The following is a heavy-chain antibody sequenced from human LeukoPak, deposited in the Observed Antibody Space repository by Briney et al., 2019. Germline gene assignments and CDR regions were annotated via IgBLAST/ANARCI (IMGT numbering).Heavy chain of an antibody. J-gene: IGHJ5*02. CDR3: ARGVVPAAIWQNWFDP. CDR1: SVSISDSNYF. D-gene: IGHD2-2*01. Sequence: SETLSLTCTVSSVSISDSNYFWGWIRQPPGKGLQWIGSIYFGGTTYYNAPLKSRVTTSVDTSNNQFSLKLSSVTAADTAVYYCARGVVPAAIWQNWFDPWGQGTLVIVSS. V-gene: IGHV4-39*07. CDR2: IYFGGTT.